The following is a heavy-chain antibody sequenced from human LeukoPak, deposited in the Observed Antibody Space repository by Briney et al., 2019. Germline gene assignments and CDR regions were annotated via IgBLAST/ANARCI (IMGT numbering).Heavy chain of an antibody. CDR2: IKSKTDGGTT. V-gene: IGHV3-15*01. CDR1: GFTFSNAW. CDR3: ATFYFDSNGYRRTFGY. Sequence: KPGGSLRLSCAASGFTFSNAWMSWVRQAPGKGLEWVGRIKSKTDGGTTDYAAPVKGRFIISRDDSKNTLYLQMNSLKSEDTAVYYCATFYFDSNGYRRTFGYWGQGTLVTVSP. J-gene: IGHJ4*02. D-gene: IGHD3-22*01.